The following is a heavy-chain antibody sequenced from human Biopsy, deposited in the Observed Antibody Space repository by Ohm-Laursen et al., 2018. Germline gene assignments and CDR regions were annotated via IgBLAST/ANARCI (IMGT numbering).Heavy chain of an antibody. D-gene: IGHD2-8*01. J-gene: IGHJ4*02. V-gene: IGHV3-21*01. CDR3: VRDGEAKYCKHGVCPSDF. Sequence: SLRLSCAASGFTFSGFSMNWVRQAPGEGLEWVSSISASGNHIYYTDSVKGRFTVSRDNGKNSVYLQMNSLRVEDTAVYYCVRDGEAKYCKHGVCPSDFWGQGTLVTVSS. CDR1: GFTFSGFS. CDR2: ISASGNHI.